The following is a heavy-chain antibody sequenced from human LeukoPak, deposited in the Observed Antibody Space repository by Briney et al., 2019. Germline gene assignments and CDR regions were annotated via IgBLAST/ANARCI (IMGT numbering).Heavy chain of an antibody. D-gene: IGHD3-16*01. CDR3: ARGGNYCDY. Sequence: SETLSLTCTVSGGSISSFYWSWIRQPAGKGLEWMGRIQTSGSTKYNPSLKGRVTMSVDTSKNQFSLKLSSVTAADTAVYYCARGGNYCDYWGQGTLVTGSS. CDR2: IQTSGST. V-gene: IGHV4-4*07. J-gene: IGHJ4*02. CDR1: GGSISSFY.